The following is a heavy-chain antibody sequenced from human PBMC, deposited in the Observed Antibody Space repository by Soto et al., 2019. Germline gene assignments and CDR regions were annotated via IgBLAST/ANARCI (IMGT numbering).Heavy chain of an antibody. CDR2: ISGSGGST. J-gene: IGHJ3*02. CDR1: GFTFSSYA. D-gene: IGHD4-17*01. Sequence: GGSLRLSCAASGFTFSSYAMSWVRQAPGKRLEWVSAISGSGGSTYYADSVKGRFTISRDNSKNTLYLQMNSLRAEDTAVYYCAKDLDYGDYYDAFDIWGQGTMVTVSS. V-gene: IGHV3-23*01. CDR3: AKDLDYGDYYDAFDI.